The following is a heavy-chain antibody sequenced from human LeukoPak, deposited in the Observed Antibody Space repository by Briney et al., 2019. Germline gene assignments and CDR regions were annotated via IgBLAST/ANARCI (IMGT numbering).Heavy chain of an antibody. CDR2: ITGSGDDT. J-gene: IGHJ4*02. D-gene: IGHD6-19*01. V-gene: IGHV3-23*01. Sequence: GGSLRLSCAASGFTFSSYGMHWVRQAPGKGLEWVSSITGSGDDTNHADSVKGRFTISRDNSKNTLYLEMNSLSAGDTAVYYCAKAAAYSTGWRCDCWGQGTLVTVSS. CDR3: AKAAAYSTGWRCDC. CDR1: GFTFSSYG.